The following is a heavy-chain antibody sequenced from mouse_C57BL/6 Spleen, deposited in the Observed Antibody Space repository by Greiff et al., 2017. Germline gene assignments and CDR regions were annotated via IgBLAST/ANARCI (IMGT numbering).Heavy chain of an antibody. J-gene: IGHJ4*01. CDR1: GYTFTDYN. D-gene: IGHD2-4*01. CDR3: IYYDPYYAMED. CDR2: INPNNGGT. V-gene: IGHV1-22*01. Sequence: VQLKQSGPELVKPGASVKMSCKASGYTFTDYNMHWVKQSHGKSLEWIGYINPNNGGTSSNQKFKGKATLTVNKSSSTAYVELRSLTSEDSAVYYCIYYDPYYAMEDWGQGTSVTVSS.